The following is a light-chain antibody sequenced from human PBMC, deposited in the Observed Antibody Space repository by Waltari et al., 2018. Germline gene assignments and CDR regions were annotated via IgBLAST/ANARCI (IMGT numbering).Light chain of an antibody. V-gene: IGLV3-1*01. CDR1: KLGNQY. Sequence: SYELTQPPPVSVPPGQTASITCSGDKLGNQYRCWYQQKPGQSPVLVMYQDTKRPSGIPERFSGSNSGNTATLTISGTQAMDEADYYCQAWDTGFVVFGGGTKLTVL. CDR3: QAWDTGFVV. CDR2: QDT. J-gene: IGLJ2*01.